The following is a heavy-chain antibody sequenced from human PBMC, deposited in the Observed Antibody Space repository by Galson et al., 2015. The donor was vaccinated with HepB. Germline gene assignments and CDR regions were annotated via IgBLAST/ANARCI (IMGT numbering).Heavy chain of an antibody. D-gene: IGHD2-15*01. Sequence: SVKVSCKASGYSFSSYSITWVRQAPGQGLEWMGWISPYNRNTDYSRKFQGRVTMTTDIFTSTAYMELRSLRSDDTAVDYCARGAVVVVVGATQNNWFDPWRPGSLVTVSS. CDR3: ARGAVVVVVGATQNNWFDP. CDR2: ISPYNRNT. V-gene: IGHV1-18*01. CDR1: GYSFSSYS. J-gene: IGHJ5*02.